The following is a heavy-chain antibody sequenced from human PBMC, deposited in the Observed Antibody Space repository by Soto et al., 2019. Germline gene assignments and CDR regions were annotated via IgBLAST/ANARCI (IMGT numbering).Heavy chain of an antibody. CDR3: ARDQGGFYFYY. D-gene: IGHD3-16*01. J-gene: IGHJ4*02. CDR2: IWYDGSNK. CDR1: GFTFGSYG. V-gene: IGHV3-33*01. Sequence: LRLSCASSGFTFGSYGMHWVRQAPGKGLEWVAVIWYDGSNKYYADSVKGRFTISRDNSKNTLYLQMNSLRAEDTAVYYCARDQGGFYFYYWGQGTLVTVSS.